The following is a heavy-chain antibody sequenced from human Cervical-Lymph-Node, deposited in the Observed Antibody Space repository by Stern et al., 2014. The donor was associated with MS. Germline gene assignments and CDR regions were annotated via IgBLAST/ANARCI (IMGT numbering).Heavy chain of an antibody. CDR2: IIPILGAA. CDR1: GGTFSPYA. D-gene: IGHD3-10*01. Sequence: QVQLVQSGAEVKKPGSSVMVSCKASGGTFSPYAITLVRLAPRQGLEWMRGIIPILGAANYAKKFQGRVTITADESTSTAYMELSSLRSEDKAVYYCARGREYYGSGSDSHRDWGQGTLVTVSS. CDR3: ARGREYYGSGSDSHRD. J-gene: IGHJ4*02. V-gene: IGHV1-69*01.